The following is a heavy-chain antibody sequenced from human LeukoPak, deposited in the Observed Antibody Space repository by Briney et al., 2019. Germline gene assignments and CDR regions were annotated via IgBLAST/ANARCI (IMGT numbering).Heavy chain of an antibody. J-gene: IGHJ4*02. V-gene: IGHV3-49*04. D-gene: IGHD3-16*01. Sequence: GGSLRLSCKASGFTFGDFAMSWVRQAPGKGLEWVGFIRSKAYGWTTEYAASVKGRFTFSRDDSKSIVYLQMDSLKTEDTAIYYCIRGRSYFDYWGQGTLVTVSS. CDR1: GFTFGDFA. CDR3: IRGRSYFDY. CDR2: IRSKAYGWTT.